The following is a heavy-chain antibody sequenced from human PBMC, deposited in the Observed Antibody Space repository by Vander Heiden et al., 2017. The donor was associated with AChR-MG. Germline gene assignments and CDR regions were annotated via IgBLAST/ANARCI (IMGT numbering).Heavy chain of an antibody. D-gene: IGHD3-16*01. CDR1: GGSISSSSYY. Sequence: QLQLQESGPGLVKPSETLSLTCTVSGGSISSSSYYWGWIRQPPGKGLEWIGSIYYSGSTYYNPSLKSRVTISVDTSKNQFSLKLSSVTAADTAVYYCARHGGDSRVAFDIWGQGTMVTVSS. CDR2: IYYSGST. J-gene: IGHJ3*02. CDR3: ARHGGDSRVAFDI. V-gene: IGHV4-39*01.